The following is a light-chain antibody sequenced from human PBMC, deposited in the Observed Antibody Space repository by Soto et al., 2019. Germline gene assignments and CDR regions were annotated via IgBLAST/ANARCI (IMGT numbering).Light chain of an antibody. CDR3: LQDHNYLT. CDR1: QGIGSD. Sequence: AIEMTQSPSSLSASVGDRVTITCRASQGIGSDLAWYQQRPGEAPKLLIYAVSSLQNGVPSRFSGSASGTDFTLTISSLQPEDLATYYCLQDHNYLTFGGGTKVEIK. CDR2: AVS. V-gene: IGKV1-6*01. J-gene: IGKJ4*01.